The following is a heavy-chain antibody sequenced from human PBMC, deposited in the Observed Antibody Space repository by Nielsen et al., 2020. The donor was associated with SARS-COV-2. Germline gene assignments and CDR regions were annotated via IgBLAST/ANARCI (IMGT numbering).Heavy chain of an antibody. J-gene: IGHJ5*02. CDR3: ARLRYSSSSRWFDP. Sequence: SETLSLTCAVSGGSISSYYWSWIRQPPGKGLEWIGYIYYSGSTNYNPSLKSRVTISVDTSKNQFSLKLSSVTAADTAVYYCARLRYSSSSRWFDPWGQGTLVTVSS. D-gene: IGHD6-6*01. CDR2: IYYSGST. V-gene: IGHV4-59*08. CDR1: GGSISSYY.